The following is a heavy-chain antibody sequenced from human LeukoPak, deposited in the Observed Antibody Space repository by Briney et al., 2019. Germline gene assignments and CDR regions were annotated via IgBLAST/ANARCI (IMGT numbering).Heavy chain of an antibody. CDR3: ARFYHYDFWSGYWGYFDY. CDR2: IYYSGST. J-gene: IGHJ4*02. CDR1: GGSISSYY. D-gene: IGHD3-3*01. V-gene: IGHV4-39*07. Sequence: SETLSLTCTVSGGSISSYYWGWIRQPPGKGLEWIGSIYYSGSTYYNPSLKSRVTISVDTSKDQFSLKLSSVTAADTAVYYCARFYHYDFWSGYWGYFDYWGQGTLVTVSS.